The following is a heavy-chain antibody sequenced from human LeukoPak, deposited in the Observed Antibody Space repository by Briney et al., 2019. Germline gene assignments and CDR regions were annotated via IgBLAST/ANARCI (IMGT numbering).Heavy chain of an antibody. V-gene: IGHV5-51*01. J-gene: IGHJ4*02. D-gene: IGHD2-15*01. Sequence: GESLKISCKGFGFSFTSYSNAWVRQMPGKGLEWMGIIYPGDSDTRYSPSFQGQVTFSADKSISTAYLQWSSLKASDTAIYYCARESGRVSDYWGQGTLVTVSS. CDR3: ARESGRVSDY. CDR1: GFSFTSYS. CDR2: IYPGDSDT.